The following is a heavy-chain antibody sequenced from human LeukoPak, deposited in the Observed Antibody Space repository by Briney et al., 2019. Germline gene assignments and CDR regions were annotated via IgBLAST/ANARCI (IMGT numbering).Heavy chain of an antibody. CDR1: GGTFSSYA. V-gene: IGHV1-69*04. Sequence: SVKVSCKASGGTFSSYAISWVRQAPGQGLEWMGRIIPILGIANYAQKFQGRVTITADESTRTAYMELNSLRSEDTAVYYCARGFYSGSWDDAFDIWGQGTMVTVSS. CDR2: IIPILGIA. D-gene: IGHD1-26*01. J-gene: IGHJ3*02. CDR3: ARGFYSGSWDDAFDI.